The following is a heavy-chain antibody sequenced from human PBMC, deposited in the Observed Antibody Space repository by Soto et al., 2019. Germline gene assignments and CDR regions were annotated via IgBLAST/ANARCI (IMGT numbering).Heavy chain of an antibody. CDR3: ARDYCSGGACNYGLDF. D-gene: IGHD2-15*01. CDR2: TYYRSKWYN. J-gene: IGHJ4*02. V-gene: IGHV6-1*01. CDR1: GDSVSSNSAA. Sequence: PSQTLSLTCAISGDSVSSNSAAWNWIRQSPSRGLEWLGRTYYRSKWYNDYAISVKSRITINPDTSKNQFSLQLNSVTPEDTAVYYCARDYCSGGACNYGLDFWGQGTLVTSPQ.